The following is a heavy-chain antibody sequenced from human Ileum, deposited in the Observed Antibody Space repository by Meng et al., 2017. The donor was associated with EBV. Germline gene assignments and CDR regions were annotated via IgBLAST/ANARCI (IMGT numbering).Heavy chain of an antibody. Sequence: VQLTRCGAGLFNPSETLSLTCAVYGGSFSGYYWTWIRQPPGKGLEWIGEINHSGSTNYNPSLKSRVTISVDKNQFSLKLSSVTAADTAVYYCARGFYTYGSSCFDYWGQGTLVTVSS. CDR2: INHSGST. J-gene: IGHJ4*02. CDR3: ARGFYTYGSSCFDY. D-gene: IGHD6-13*01. CDR1: GGSFSGYY. V-gene: IGHV4-34*01.